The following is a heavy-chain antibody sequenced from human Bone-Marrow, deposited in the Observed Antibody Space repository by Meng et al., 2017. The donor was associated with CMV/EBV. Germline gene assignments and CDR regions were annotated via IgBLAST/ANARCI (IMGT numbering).Heavy chain of an antibody. CDR2: INHSGST. V-gene: IGHV4-34*01. D-gene: IGHD3-3*01. J-gene: IGHJ4*02. CDR3: ARVTYDFWSGYRPYDY. Sequence: YVASFSGSYWSWIRQPPGKGLEWIGEINHSGSTNYNPSLKSRVTISVDTSKNQFSLKLSSVTAADTAVYYCARVTYDFWSGYRPYDYWGQGTLVTVSS. CDR1: VASFSGSY.